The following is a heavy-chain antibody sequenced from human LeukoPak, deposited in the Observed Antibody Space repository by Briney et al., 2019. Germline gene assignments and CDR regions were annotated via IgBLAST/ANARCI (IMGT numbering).Heavy chain of an antibody. V-gene: IGHV3-21*01. CDR3: ARDYDSSGYYYVAYYHGMDV. Sequence: GGSLRLSCAASGFTFSSYSMNWVRPAPGKGLEWVSSISSSSSYIYYADSVKGRFTISRDNAKNSLYLQMNSLRAEDTAVYYCARDYDSSGYYYVAYYHGMDVWGQGTTVTVSS. CDR1: GFTFSSYS. CDR2: ISSSSSYI. J-gene: IGHJ6*02. D-gene: IGHD3-22*01.